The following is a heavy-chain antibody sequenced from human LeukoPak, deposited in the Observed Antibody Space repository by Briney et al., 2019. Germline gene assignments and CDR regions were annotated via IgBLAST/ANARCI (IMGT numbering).Heavy chain of an antibody. CDR3: VREPGWYYYYLDV. CDR1: GGSISSSSYY. D-gene: IGHD2-15*01. V-gene: IGHV4-39*07. J-gene: IGHJ6*03. Sequence: SETLSLTCTVSGGSISSSSYYWGWIRQPPGKGLEWIGSIYYSGSTYYNPSLKSRVTISVDTSKNQFSLKLSSVTAADTAVYYCVREPGWYYYYLDVWGKGTTVTVSS. CDR2: IYYSGST.